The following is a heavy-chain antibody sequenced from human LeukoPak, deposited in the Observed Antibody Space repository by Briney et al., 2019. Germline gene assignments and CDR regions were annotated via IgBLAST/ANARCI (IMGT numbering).Heavy chain of an antibody. CDR3: ASRGSSGYYSC. J-gene: IGHJ4*02. V-gene: IGHV5-51*01. Sequence: GESLKISCKGSGYSFTSYWIGWVRQMPGKGLEWMGISYPGDSDTRYSPSFQGQVTNSADRSVNTAYLQWSSLKASDTAMYYCASRGSSGYYSCWGQGTLVTVAS. CDR2: SYPGDSDT. CDR1: GYSFTSYW. D-gene: IGHD3-22*01.